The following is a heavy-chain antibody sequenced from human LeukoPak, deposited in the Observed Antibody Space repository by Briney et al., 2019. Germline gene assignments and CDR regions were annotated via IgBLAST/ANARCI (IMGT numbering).Heavy chain of an antibody. CDR3: ARPGLYGDYRADI. D-gene: IGHD4-17*01. J-gene: IGHJ3*02. CDR1: GGSISSGYYY. CDR2: IYTSGNT. Sequence: SETLSLTCTVSGGSISSGYYYWSWIRQPAGKGLEWIGRIYTSGNTNYNPSLKSRVTISLDTSKNQFSLKLRSVTASDTAVYYCARPGLYGDYRADIWGQGTMVTVSS. V-gene: IGHV4-61*02.